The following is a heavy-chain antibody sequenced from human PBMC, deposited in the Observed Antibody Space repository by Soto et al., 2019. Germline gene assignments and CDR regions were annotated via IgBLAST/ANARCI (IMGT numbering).Heavy chain of an antibody. V-gene: IGHV3-48*02. CDR1: GFTFSSYS. D-gene: IGHD2-2*01. CDR3: AREDIVVVPAAMYNWFDP. CDR2: ISSSSSTI. J-gene: IGHJ5*02. Sequence: GGSLRLSCAASGFTFSSYSMNWVRQAPGKGLEWVSYISSSSSTIYYADSVKGRFTISRDNAKNSLYLQMNSLRDEDTAVYYCAREDIVVVPAAMYNWFDPWGQGTLVTVSS.